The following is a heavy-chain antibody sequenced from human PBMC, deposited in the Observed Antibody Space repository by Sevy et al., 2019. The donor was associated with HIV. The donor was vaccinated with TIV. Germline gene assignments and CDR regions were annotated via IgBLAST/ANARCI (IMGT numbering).Heavy chain of an antibody. D-gene: IGHD6-6*01. CDR2: ISSDGSST. CDR1: GFTFSSYW. CDR3: ARGGRAGRDFDY. V-gene: IGHV3-74*01. J-gene: IGHJ4*02. Sequence: GGSLRLSCAASGFTFSSYWMHWVRHAPGKGLVWVSRISSDGSSTSYADSVRGRFTISRDNAKNTLYLQMNSLRTEDTALYYCARGGRAGRDFDYWGQGTLVTVSS.